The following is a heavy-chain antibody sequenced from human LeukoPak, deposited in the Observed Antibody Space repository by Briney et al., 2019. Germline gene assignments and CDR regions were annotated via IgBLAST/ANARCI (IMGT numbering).Heavy chain of an antibody. CDR1: GGSISSYY. CDR2: IYTSGSN. Sequence: SETLSLTCTVSGGSISSYYWSWIRQPAGKGLEWIGRIYTSGSNNYNPSLKSRVTISVDKSKNQFSLKLSSVTAADTAVYYCARAVGGYCTNGVCQSAFDIWGQGTMVTVSS. CDR3: ARAVGGYCTNGVCQSAFDI. J-gene: IGHJ3*02. D-gene: IGHD2-8*01. V-gene: IGHV4-4*07.